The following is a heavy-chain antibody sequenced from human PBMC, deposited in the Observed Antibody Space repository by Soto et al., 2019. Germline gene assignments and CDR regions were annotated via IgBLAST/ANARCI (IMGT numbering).Heavy chain of an antibody. V-gene: IGHV4-61*01. CDR3: ARVYFSGAYTSFDP. CDR2: IHYSGTT. J-gene: IGHJ5*02. Sequence: LSLTCSVSGVSVNSGLFYWTWVRQPPGKGLEWIGYIHYSGTTNYSPSLRGRVSISMDRPKNQFSLNLSSVTAADTAVYYCARVYFSGAYTSFDPWGQGTRVTVSS. CDR1: GVSVNSGLFY. D-gene: IGHD2-15*01.